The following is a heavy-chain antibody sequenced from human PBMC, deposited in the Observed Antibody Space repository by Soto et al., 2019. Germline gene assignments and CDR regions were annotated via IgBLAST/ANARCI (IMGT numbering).Heavy chain of an antibody. CDR3: ARTQDPLRFLDPYGMDV. V-gene: IGHV1-46*01. J-gene: IGHJ6*02. CDR2: INPSSGGT. Sequence: ASVKVSCKASGYTFTTYYIHWVRQAPGQGLEWMGMINPSSGGTNYAQKFQGRVTMTRDTSTSTVYMELSSLTSDDTAVYYCARTQDPLRFLDPYGMDVWGQGTTVTVSS. D-gene: IGHD3-3*01. CDR1: GYTFTTYY.